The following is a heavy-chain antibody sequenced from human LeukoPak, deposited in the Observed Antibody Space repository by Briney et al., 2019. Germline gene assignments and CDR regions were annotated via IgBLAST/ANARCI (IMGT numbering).Heavy chain of an antibody. Sequence: TGGSLRLSCAASGFTFSSYAMSWVRQAPGKGLEWVSAISGSGGSTYYADSVKGRFTISRDNSKNTLYLQMNSLRAEDTAVYYCAKDLLMRRLVPRDWGQGTLVTVSS. CDR2: ISGSGGST. D-gene: IGHD6-19*01. V-gene: IGHV3-23*01. CDR1: GFTFSSYA. CDR3: AKDLLMRRLVPRD. J-gene: IGHJ4*02.